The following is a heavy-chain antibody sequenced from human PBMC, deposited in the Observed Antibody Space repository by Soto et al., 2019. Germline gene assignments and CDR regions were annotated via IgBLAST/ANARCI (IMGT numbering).Heavy chain of an antibody. CDR2: IIPIFGTA. V-gene: IGHV1-69*13. D-gene: IGHD3-9*01. J-gene: IGHJ6*02. CDR1: GGTFSSYA. CDR3: AYDWLSNYYGMDV. Sequence: GASVKVSCKASGGTFSSYAISWVRQAPGQGLEWMGGIIPIFGTADYAQKFQGRVTITADESTSTAYMELSSLRSEDTAVYYCAYDWLSNYYGMDVWGQGTTVTVSS.